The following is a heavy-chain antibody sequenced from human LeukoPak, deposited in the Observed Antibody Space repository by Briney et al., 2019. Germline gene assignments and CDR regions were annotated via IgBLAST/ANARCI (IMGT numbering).Heavy chain of an antibody. J-gene: IGHJ4*02. CDR1: GGSFSGYY. Sequence: SETLSLTCAVYGGSFSGYYWSWIRQPPGKGLEWIGEINHSGSTNYNPSLKSRVTISVDTSKNQFSLKLSSVTVADTAVYYCARVSMYYYGSGSHFDYWGQGTLVTVSS. CDR2: INHSGST. D-gene: IGHD3-10*01. V-gene: IGHV4-34*01. CDR3: ARVSMYYYGSGSHFDY.